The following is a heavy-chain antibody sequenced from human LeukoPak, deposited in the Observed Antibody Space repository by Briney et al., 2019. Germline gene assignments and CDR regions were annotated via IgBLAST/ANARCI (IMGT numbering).Heavy chain of an antibody. CDR3: AKDRRSGEFHGGPIDT. D-gene: IGHD3-10*01. CDR1: GVSLSNYG. Sequence: GGSXRLSCATSGVSLSNYGXXXXXQAPGXXXXXXXXXRYDXXXKFYGGSXXXXFXXXXDNSRDILYLQMSSLRVADTAIYYCAKDRRSGEFHGGPIDTWGQGVLVTVSS. V-gene: IGHV3-30*02. CDR2: XRYDXXXK. J-gene: IGHJ5*02.